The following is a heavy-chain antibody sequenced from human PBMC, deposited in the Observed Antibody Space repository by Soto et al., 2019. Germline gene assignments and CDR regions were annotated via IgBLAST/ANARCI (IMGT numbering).Heavy chain of an antibody. CDR1: GFTFDDYA. CDR2: ISWNSGSI. Sequence: TGGSLRLSCAASGFTFDDYAMHWVRQAPGKGLEWVSGISWNSGSIGYADSVKGRFTISRDNAKNSLYLQMNSLRAEDTALYYCAKDRGDSSGWYSDYYYGMDVWGQGTTVTVSS. V-gene: IGHV3-9*01. J-gene: IGHJ6*02. D-gene: IGHD6-19*01. CDR3: AKDRGDSSGWYSDYYYGMDV.